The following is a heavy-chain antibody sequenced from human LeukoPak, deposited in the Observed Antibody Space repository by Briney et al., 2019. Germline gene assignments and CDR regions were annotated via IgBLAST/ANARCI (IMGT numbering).Heavy chain of an antibody. J-gene: IGHJ6*03. Sequence: KPSETLSLTCTVSGGSISSSSYYWGWIRQPPGKGLERIGSIYYSGSTYYNPSLKSRVTISVDTSKNQFSLKLSSVTAADTAVYYCARDPYLVRGATYHYYYMDVWGKGTTVTVSS. V-gene: IGHV4-39*02. CDR3: ARDPYLVRGATYHYYYMDV. CDR1: GGSISSSSYY. CDR2: IYYSGST. D-gene: IGHD3-10*01.